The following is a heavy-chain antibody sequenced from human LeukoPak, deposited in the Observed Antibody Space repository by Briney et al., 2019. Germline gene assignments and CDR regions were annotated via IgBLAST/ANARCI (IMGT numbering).Heavy chain of an antibody. D-gene: IGHD3-10*01. CDR1: GGTFSSYA. Sequence: SVKVSCKASGGTFSSYAISWVRQAPGQGLEWMGGIIPISGTANYAQKFQGRVTITADESTSTAYMELSSLRSEDTAVYYCATDTYYYGSGSSAYYFDYWGQGTLVTVSS. CDR3: ATDTYYYGSGSSAYYFDY. CDR2: IIPISGTA. J-gene: IGHJ4*02. V-gene: IGHV1-69*13.